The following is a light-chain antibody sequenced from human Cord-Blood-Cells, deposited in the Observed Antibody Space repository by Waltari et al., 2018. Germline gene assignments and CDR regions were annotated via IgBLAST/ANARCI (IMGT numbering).Light chain of an antibody. CDR2: GAS. CDR1: QSVSSSY. CDR3: QQYGSSPLT. Sequence: IVLTQSPGPLSLSPGERATLSGRASQSVSSSYLAWYQQKPGQAPRLLIYGASSRATGIPDRFSGSGSGTDFTLTISRLEPEDFAVYYCQQYGSSPLTFGGGTKVEIK. J-gene: IGKJ4*01. V-gene: IGKV3-20*01.